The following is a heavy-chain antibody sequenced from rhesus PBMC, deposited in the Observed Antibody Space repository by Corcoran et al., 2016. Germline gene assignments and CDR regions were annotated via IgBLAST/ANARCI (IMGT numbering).Heavy chain of an antibody. CDR1: GFSIATTGTG. V-gene: IGHV2-95*01. D-gene: IGHD5-24*01. CDR3: ARVPRYSGYASADY. CDR2: IFWKDSK. Sequence: QVTLKESGPALVKPTQTLTLTCTFSGFSIATTGTGVGWIRQPPGKALEWLASIFWKDSKWYGTSLKTRLSISKDTSKNQVVLTMTNMDPADTATYYCARVPRYSGYASADYWGPGVLVTVSS. J-gene: IGHJ4*01.